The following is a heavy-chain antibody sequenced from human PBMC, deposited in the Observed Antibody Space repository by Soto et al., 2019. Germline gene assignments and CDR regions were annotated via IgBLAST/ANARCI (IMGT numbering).Heavy chain of an antibody. Sequence: GGSLRLSCVSSGVTFIIYWMHWVRQAPGKGLEWVSRIDNDGSATTYADSVKGRFTISRDNAKNTLFLQMNTLRVDDTAVYYCARDNWNSYWGQGTLVTVSS. J-gene: IGHJ4*02. D-gene: IGHD1-1*01. CDR3: ARDNWNSY. V-gene: IGHV3-74*01. CDR2: IDNDGSAT. CDR1: GVTFIIYW.